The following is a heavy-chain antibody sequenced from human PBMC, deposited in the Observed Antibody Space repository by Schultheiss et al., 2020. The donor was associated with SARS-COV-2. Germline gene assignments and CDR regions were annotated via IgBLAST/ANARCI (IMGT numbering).Heavy chain of an antibody. D-gene: IGHD5-18*01. J-gene: IGHJ2*01. CDR3: ARLQLTAWYFDL. Sequence: GGSLRLSCVASGFPFSSYWMHWVRQAPGKGLEWVAVISSDGSEEYYADSVKGRFSISRDNSNNTVFLQMNSLRAEDTAVYYCARLQLTAWYFDLWGRGTLVTVSS. CDR2: ISSDGSEE. V-gene: IGHV3-30*07. CDR1: GFPFSSYW.